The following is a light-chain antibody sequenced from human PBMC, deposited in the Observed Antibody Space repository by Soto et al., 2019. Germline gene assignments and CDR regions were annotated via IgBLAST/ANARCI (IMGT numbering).Light chain of an antibody. CDR2: GAS. V-gene: IGKV3-15*01. CDR1: QSVSSN. Sequence: EIVMTQAPSSWCGPPGERVTLSCRASQSVSSNLAWYQQKPGQAPRLLIYGASTRATGIPARFSGSGSGTEFTLTISSLQSEDFAVYYCQQYNNWPLTFGQGTNVDIK. J-gene: IGKJ1*01. CDR3: QQYNNWPLT.